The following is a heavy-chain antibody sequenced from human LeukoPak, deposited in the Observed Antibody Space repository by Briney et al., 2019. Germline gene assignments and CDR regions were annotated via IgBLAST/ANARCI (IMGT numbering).Heavy chain of an antibody. CDR1: GGTFSSYA. CDR3: ALGGWFDP. V-gene: IGHV1-69*01. D-gene: IGHD3-16*01. Sequence: GASVRVSCKASGGTFSSYAISWVGQAPGQGVEWRGGIIPIFGTANYAQKFQGRVTITADESTSTAYMELSSLRSEDTAVYYCALGGWFDPWGQGTLVTVSS. CDR2: IIPIFGTA. J-gene: IGHJ5*02.